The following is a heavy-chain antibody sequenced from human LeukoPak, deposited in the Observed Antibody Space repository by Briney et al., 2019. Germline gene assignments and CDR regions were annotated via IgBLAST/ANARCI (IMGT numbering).Heavy chain of an antibody. V-gene: IGHV4-59*01. J-gene: IGHJ4*02. Sequence: SETLSLTCTVSGGSISNYYWSWIRQPPGKGLEWIGYIYYRGNTHYNPSLQSRVTISVDTSKNQFSLKLSSVTAADTAVYYCARSSSGWPHFDYWGQGTLVTVSS. D-gene: IGHD6-19*01. CDR3: ARSSSGWPHFDY. CDR1: GGSISNYY. CDR2: IYYRGNT.